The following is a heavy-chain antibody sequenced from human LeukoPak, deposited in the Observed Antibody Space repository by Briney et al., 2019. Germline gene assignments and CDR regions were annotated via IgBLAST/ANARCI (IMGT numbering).Heavy chain of an antibody. V-gene: IGHV3-48*02. CDR2: ISSSSSAI. J-gene: IGHJ4*02. Sequence: GGSLRLSCAASGFTFSRFGMNWVSQAPGKGLEWISYISSSSSAIYYADSVKGRFTISRDNAKNSLYLQMSSLRDEDTAVYYCAQKGGTDHWGQGTLVTVSS. D-gene: IGHD2-15*01. CDR1: GFTFSRFG. CDR3: AQKGGTDH.